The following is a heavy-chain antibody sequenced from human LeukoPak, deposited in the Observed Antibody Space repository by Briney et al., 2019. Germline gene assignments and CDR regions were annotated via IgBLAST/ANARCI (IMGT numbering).Heavy chain of an antibody. CDR3: ARDLAVTTWNWFDP. Sequence: RASVKVSCKASGYSFTGYCMHWVRQAPGQGLEWMGWINPNNGGTNYVQKFQGRVALTRDTSISTAYMELSSLRSDDTAVYYCARDLAVTTWNWFDPWGQGTLVTVSS. CDR2: INPNNGGT. V-gene: IGHV1-2*02. D-gene: IGHD4-17*01. CDR1: GYSFTGYC. J-gene: IGHJ5*02.